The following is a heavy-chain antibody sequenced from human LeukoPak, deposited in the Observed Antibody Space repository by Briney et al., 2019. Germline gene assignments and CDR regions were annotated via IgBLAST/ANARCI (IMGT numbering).Heavy chain of an antibody. J-gene: IGHJ4*02. D-gene: IGHD3-10*01. V-gene: IGHV4-4*07. CDR1: GGPISSYY. CDR2: IYTSGST. CDR3: ARDQYYYGSGSYGLDY. Sequence: PSETLSLTCTVSGGPISSYYWSWIRQPAGKGLEWIGRIYTSGSTNYNPSLKSRVTMSVDTSKNQFSLKLSSVTAADTAVYYCARDQYYYGSGSYGLDYWGQGTLVTVSS.